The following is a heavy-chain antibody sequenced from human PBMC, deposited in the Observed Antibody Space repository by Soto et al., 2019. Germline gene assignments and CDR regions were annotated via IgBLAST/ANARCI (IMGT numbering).Heavy chain of an antibody. CDR3: AKEVAARPYYYYGMDV. CDR1: GFTFSSYA. J-gene: IGHJ6*02. Sequence: QPGGSLRLSCAASGFTFSSYAMSWVRQAPGKGLEWVSAISGSGGSTYYADSVKGRFTISRDNSKNTLYLQMNSLRAEDTAVYYCAKEVAARPYYYYGMDVWGQGTTVTVSS. CDR2: ISGSGGST. V-gene: IGHV3-23*01. D-gene: IGHD6-6*01.